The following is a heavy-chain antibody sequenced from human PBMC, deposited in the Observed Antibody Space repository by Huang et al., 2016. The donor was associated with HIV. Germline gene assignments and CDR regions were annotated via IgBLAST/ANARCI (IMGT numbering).Heavy chain of an antibody. J-gene: IGHJ4*02. D-gene: IGHD3-10*01. V-gene: IGHV5-51*01. Sequence: EVHLVQSGAEVKEPGESLRISCQASGYHFDSYWIGWVRQMPGKGLEWMGVSYPGDSETRYDPSFQGQVTISADQSINTAYLQWSSLKASDTAIYFCARQGLWLPPTDPFDYWGQGTPVTVSA. CDR2: SYPGDSET. CDR3: ARQGLWLPPTDPFDY. CDR1: GYHFDSYW.